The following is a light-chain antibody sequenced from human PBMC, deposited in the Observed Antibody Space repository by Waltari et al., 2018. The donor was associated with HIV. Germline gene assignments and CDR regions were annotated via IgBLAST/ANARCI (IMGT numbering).Light chain of an antibody. CDR1: DIGYKS. Sequence: SYVLTQPPSVSLPPGQTANITCAGKDIGYKSVHWYKQKPGQAPVLVIFYDSDRPSGIAQRFSGSNSGNTATLTITRVGAGDEADYYCQVWDSTSDHVVFGGGTTLTVL. CDR2: YDS. J-gene: IGLJ3*02. CDR3: QVWDSTSDHVV. V-gene: IGLV3-21*04.